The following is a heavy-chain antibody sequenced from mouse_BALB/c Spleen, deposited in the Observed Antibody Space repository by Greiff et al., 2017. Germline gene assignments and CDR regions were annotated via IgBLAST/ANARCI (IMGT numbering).Heavy chain of an antibody. D-gene: IGHD2-4*01. CDR1: GFTFSSYA. J-gene: IGHJ1*01. CDR3: ARGLRGYFDV. CDR2: ISSGGSYT. Sequence: EVKLMESGGGLVKPGGSLKLSCAASGFTFSSYAMSWVRQSPEKRLEWVAEISSGGSYTYYPDTVTGRFTISRDNAKNTLYLEMSSLRSEDTAMYYCARGLRGYFDVWGAGTTVTVSS. V-gene: IGHV5-9-4*01.